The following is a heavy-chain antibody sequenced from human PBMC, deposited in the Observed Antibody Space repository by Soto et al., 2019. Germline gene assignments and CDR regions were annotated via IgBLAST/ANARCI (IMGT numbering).Heavy chain of an antibody. CDR1: GGSISSGDYY. D-gene: IGHD3-16*02. Sequence: SETLSLTCTVSGGSISSGDYYWSWIRQPPGKGLEWIGYIYYSGSTYYNPSLKSRVTISVDTSKNQFSLKLSSVTAADTAVYYCARGYIYFYYFDYWGQGTLVTVSS. CDR2: IYYSGST. V-gene: IGHV4-30-4*01. J-gene: IGHJ4*02. CDR3: ARGYIYFYYFDY.